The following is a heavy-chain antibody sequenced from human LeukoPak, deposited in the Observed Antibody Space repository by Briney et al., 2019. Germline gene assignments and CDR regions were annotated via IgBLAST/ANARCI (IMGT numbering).Heavy chain of an antibody. J-gene: IGHJ3*02. Sequence: GESLKISCKASGYSFTNYWIGWVRQMPGKGLEWMGIIYPGDSDIRYSPSFQGQVTISADKSISTAYPQWSSLKASDTAMYYCARPRSGSPYDAFDIWGQGTMVTVSS. V-gene: IGHV5-51*01. CDR3: ARPRSGSPYDAFDI. CDR1: GYSFTNYW. CDR2: IYPGDSDI. D-gene: IGHD1-26*01.